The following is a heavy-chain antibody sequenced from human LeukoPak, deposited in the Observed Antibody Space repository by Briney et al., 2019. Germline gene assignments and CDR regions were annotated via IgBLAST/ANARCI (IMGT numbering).Heavy chain of an antibody. CDR1: GFTFSSYA. CDR3: ARDKHSSSPY. V-gene: IGHV3-30-3*01. J-gene: IGHJ2*01. D-gene: IGHD6-13*01. CDR2: ISYDGSNK. Sequence: PGGSLRLSCAASGFTFSSYAMHWVRQAPGKGLEWVAVISYDGSNKYYADSVKGRFTISRDNSKNTLYLQMNSLRAEDTAVYYCARDKHSSSPYWGRGTLVTVSS.